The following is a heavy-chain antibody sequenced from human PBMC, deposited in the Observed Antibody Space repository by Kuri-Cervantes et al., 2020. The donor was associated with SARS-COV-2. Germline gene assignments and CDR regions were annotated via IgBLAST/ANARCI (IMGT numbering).Heavy chain of an antibody. CDR3: ASRPGGRSAYCGATSCWGWFDP. J-gene: IGHJ5*02. CDR2: IYSGGTT. D-gene: IGHD2-21*01. CDR1: GGSFSGYY. Sequence: GSLRLTCAVYGGSFSGYYWSWIRQPPGKGLEWIGSIYSGGTTYYDPSPKSRVTISVDTSKNQFSLNLTSVTAADTAVYYCASRPGGRSAYCGATSCWGWFDPWGQGTLVTVSS. V-gene: IGHV4-34*01.